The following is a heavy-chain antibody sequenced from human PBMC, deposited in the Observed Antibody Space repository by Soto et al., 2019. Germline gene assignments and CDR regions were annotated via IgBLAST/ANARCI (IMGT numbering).Heavy chain of an antibody. J-gene: IGHJ3*02. V-gene: IGHV4-4*02. Sequence: SETLSLTCAVSDGSISSSNWWSWVRQPPGKGLEWMGEIYHSGSTNYNPSLKSRVTIPVVKAKNQCSLKLSSVTAGDTAVHYCARDDRRYCSGGSCYSGLGSAFDIWGQGTMVTVSS. CDR1: DGSISSSNW. CDR2: IYHSGST. D-gene: IGHD2-15*01. CDR3: ARDDRRYCSGGSCYSGLGSAFDI.